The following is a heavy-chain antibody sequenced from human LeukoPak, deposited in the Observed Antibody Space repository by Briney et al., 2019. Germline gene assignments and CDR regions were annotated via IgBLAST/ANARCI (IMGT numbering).Heavy chain of an antibody. J-gene: IGHJ4*02. CDR2: IHPYSCRT. CDR1: GYPFTGFY. D-gene: IGHD5-24*01. CDR3: ARARQSRDGQMN. V-gene: IGHV1-2*02. Sequence: ASVNLSCRVSGYPFTGFYMHWVRHAPGRGLEWMGWIHPYSCRTNYAQKFQGRLTMPRDPPISTAYMELSRLRSDDTLWYYCARARQSRDGQMNSGQGALVTVSS.